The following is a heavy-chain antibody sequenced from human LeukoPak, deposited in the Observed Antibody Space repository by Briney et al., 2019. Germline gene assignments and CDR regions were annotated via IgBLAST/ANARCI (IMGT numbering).Heavy chain of an antibody. D-gene: IGHD2-2*01. V-gene: IGHV3-23*01. Sequence: GGTLRLSCAASGITFSNYGMSWVRQAPGKGLEWVSAISGSGVTTYYADSVKGRFTISRDNSKHTLYLQMNSLRAEDTAVYYCSKWKAIVLVPAARSPIDYWGQGTLVTVSS. CDR2: ISGSGVTT. J-gene: IGHJ4*02. CDR1: GITFSNYG. CDR3: SKWKAIVLVPAARSPIDY.